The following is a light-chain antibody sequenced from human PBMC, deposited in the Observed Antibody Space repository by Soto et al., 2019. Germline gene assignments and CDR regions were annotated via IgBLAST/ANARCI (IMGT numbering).Light chain of an antibody. V-gene: IGLV1-44*01. CDR3: AAWDDTLNGWL. CDR2: GND. CDR1: SSTIGSNF. J-gene: IGLJ3*02. Sequence: QSVLTQPPSASGTPGQGVTISCSGSSSTIGSNFVVCYHQLPGTAANLLIYGNDRRPSAFADRFSGSRSGTSASPAITGLQSEDEADYYCAAWDDTLNGWLFGGGTKLTVL.